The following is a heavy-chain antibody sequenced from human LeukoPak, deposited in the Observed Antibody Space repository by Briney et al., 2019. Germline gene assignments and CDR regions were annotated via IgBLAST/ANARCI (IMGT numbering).Heavy chain of an antibody. V-gene: IGHV3-23*01. CDR2: ISDST. J-gene: IGHJ4*02. D-gene: IGHD3-10*01. CDR1: GFTFSSYA. Sequence: GGSLRLSCAASGFTFSSYAMNWVRQAPGKGLEWVSGISDSTYYADSVKGRFTISRDNSKNTLYLQMNSLRAEDTAVYYCAGEIWGQGTLVTVSS. CDR3: AGEI.